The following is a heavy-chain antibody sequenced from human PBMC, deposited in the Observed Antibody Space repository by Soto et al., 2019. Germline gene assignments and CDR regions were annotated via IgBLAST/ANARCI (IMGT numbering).Heavy chain of an antibody. D-gene: IGHD3-10*01. V-gene: IGHV3-48*03. CDR2: ISSSGMTT. CDR3: AIWGSCYPIYDYGMGV. J-gene: IGHJ6*02. CDR1: GFTFGNYE. Sequence: EVQLVESGGALVQPGGSLRLSCAASGFTFGNYEMHWVRQAPGTGLEWISYISSSGMTTFYADSVRGRFTMSRDKGKNSLYMAMKTVRPEDTGVYYCAIWGSCYPIYDYGMGVWGRGNPVTVSS.